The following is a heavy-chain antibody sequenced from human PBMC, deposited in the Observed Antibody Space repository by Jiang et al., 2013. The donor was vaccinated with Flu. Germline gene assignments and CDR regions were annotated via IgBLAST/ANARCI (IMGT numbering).Heavy chain of an antibody. CDR1: GGSISSSSYY. J-gene: IGHJ6*03. V-gene: IGHV4-39*07. CDR3: ARGSELLSEEGRWDYYMDV. D-gene: IGHD1-7*01. Sequence: GPGLVKPSETLSLTCTVSGGSISSSSYYWGWIRQPPGKGLEWIGSIYYSGSTYYNPSLKSRVTISVDTSKNQFSLKLSSVTAADTAVYYCARGSELLSEEGRWDYYMDVWGKGTTVTVSS. CDR2: IYYSGST.